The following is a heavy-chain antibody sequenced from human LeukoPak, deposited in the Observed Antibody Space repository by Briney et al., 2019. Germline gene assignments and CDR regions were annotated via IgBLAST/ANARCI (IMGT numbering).Heavy chain of an antibody. V-gene: IGHV4-4*07. J-gene: IGHJ6*03. CDR1: GGSISSYY. D-gene: IGHD5/OR15-5a*01. Sequence: SETLSLTCTVSGGSISSYYWSWIRQPAGKGLEWIGRIYTSGSTNYNPSLKSRVTMSVDTSKNQFSLKLSSVTAADTAVYYCARISVSPRGYXYYXDVXXXGTTVTVXS. CDR2: IYTSGST. CDR3: ARISVSPRGYXYYXDV.